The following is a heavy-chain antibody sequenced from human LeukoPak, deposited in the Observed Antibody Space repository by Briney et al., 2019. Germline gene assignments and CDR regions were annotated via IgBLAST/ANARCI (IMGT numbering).Heavy chain of an antibody. J-gene: IGHJ6*02. D-gene: IGHD6-19*01. CDR2: IYTSGST. Sequence: SETLSLTCTVSGGSISSYYWSWIRQPAGKGLEWIGRIYTSGSTNYNPSLKSRVTMSVDTSKNQFSLKLSSVTAADTAVYYCAREPAVSGYYGMDVWGQGITVTVSS. V-gene: IGHV4-4*07. CDR3: AREPAVSGYYGMDV. CDR1: GGSISSYY.